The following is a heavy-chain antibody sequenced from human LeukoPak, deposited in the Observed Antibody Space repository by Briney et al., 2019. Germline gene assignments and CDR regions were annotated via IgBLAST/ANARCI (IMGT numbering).Heavy chain of an antibody. CDR3: ARGSGGRTIWVVVPAAQSSNYYYYGMDV. CDR2: ISYDGSNK. D-gene: IGHD2-2*01. J-gene: IGHJ6*02. V-gene: IGHV3-30-3*01. CDR1: GFTFSSYV. Sequence: GGSLRLSCAASGFTFSSYVMHWVRQAPGKELEWVAVISYDGSNKYYADSVKGRFTISRDNSKNTLYLQMNSLRAEDTAVYYCARGSGGRTIWVVVPAAQSSNYYYYGMDVWGQGTTVTVSS.